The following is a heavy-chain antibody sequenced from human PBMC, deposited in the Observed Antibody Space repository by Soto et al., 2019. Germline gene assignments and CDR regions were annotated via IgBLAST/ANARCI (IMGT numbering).Heavy chain of an antibody. D-gene: IGHD3-16*01. CDR3: ARDGWGSNWYFDL. Sequence: GGSLRLSCAASGFTVSGMFMNWVRQAPGKGLEWVSVIYPAGPTYYADSVKGRFTISKDKSKRTLFLQMNSLRVDDTAVYYCARDGWGSNWYFDLWGRGTLVTVSS. J-gene: IGHJ2*01. CDR2: IYPAGPT. V-gene: IGHV3-53*05. CDR1: GFTVSGMF.